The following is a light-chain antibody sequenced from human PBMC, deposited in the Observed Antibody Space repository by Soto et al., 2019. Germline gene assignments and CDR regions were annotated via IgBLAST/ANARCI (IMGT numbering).Light chain of an antibody. CDR1: SRDVGNYSY. CDR2: DVN. CDR3: CSYAGSYTWV. V-gene: IGLV2-11*01. J-gene: IGLJ3*02. Sequence: QSALTQPRSVSGSPGQSVTISCTGTSRDVGNYSYVSWYQQHPGKAPKVMIYDVNKWPSGVPDRFSGSKSGNTASLTISGLQAEDEADYYCCSYAGSYTWVFGGGTKLTVL.